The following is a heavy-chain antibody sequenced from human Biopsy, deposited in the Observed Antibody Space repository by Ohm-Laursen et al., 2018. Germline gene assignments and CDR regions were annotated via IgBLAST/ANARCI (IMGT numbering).Heavy chain of an antibody. J-gene: IGHJ5*01. CDR1: GFTFHTYA. Sequence: PRLSCAAPGFTFHTYAMNWVRQAPGKGLEWVAHIDVSDYNTYYADSVRGRFTISRDNSKQMVHLEINSLTADDTAVYYCVKQWGGYNFDSWGQGTLVTVSS. D-gene: IGHD1-14*01. V-gene: IGHV3-23*01. CDR2: IDVSDYNT. CDR3: VKQWGGYNFDS.